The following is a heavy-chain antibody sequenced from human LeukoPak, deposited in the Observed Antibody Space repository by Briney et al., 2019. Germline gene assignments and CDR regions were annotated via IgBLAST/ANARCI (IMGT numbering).Heavy chain of an antibody. CDR2: IYYSGST. J-gene: IGHJ4*02. Sequence: SETLSLTCTVSGGSISSSSYHWVWIRQPPGKGLEWIGSIYYSGSTYYNPSLKSRVTISVDTSKNQFSLKLSSVTAADTAVYYCARGSYLDYWGQGTLVTVSS. D-gene: IGHD3-16*02. CDR1: GGSISSSSYH. CDR3: ARGSYLDY. V-gene: IGHV4-39*01.